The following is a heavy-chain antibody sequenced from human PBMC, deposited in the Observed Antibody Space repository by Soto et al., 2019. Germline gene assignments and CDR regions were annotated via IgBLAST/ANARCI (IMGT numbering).Heavy chain of an antibody. J-gene: IGHJ6*03. D-gene: IGHD4-17*01. Sequence: ASVKVSCKASGYTFTSYGISWVRQAPGQGLEWMGWISAYNGNTNYAQKLQGRVTMTTDTSTSTAYMELRSLRSDDTAVYYCASLSRVGDYVGYYYYYMDVWGKGTTVTVSS. CDR1: GYTFTSYG. CDR3: ASLSRVGDYVGYYYYYMDV. V-gene: IGHV1-18*01. CDR2: ISAYNGNT.